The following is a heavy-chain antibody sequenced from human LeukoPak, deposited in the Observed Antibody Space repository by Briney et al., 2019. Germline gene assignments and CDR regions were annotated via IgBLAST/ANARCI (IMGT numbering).Heavy chain of an antibody. CDR2: IRSKANSYAT. Sequence: GGSLRLSCAASGFTFSGSAMHWVRQASGKGLEWVGRIRSKANSYATAYAASVKGRFTISRDDSKNTAYLQMNSLKTEDTAVYYCTRPLHYGDYYYGMDVWGQGTMVTVSS. D-gene: IGHD4-17*01. CDR3: TRPLHYGDYYYGMDV. CDR1: GFTFSGSA. V-gene: IGHV3-73*01. J-gene: IGHJ6*02.